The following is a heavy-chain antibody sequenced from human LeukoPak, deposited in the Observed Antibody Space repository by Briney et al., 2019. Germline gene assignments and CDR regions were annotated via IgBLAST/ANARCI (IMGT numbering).Heavy chain of an antibody. Sequence: GGSLRLSCADSGFTFGSNWMSWVRQAPGKGLEWVAHIKQDGSEKYYVDSAKDRFTISRDNARSSLYLQMNSLRVEDTAVYYCARLILVGTANAFDIWGQGTMVTVSS. V-gene: IGHV3-7*05. D-gene: IGHD2-21*02. J-gene: IGHJ3*02. CDR3: ARLILVGTANAFDI. CDR1: GFTFGSNW. CDR2: IKQDGSEK.